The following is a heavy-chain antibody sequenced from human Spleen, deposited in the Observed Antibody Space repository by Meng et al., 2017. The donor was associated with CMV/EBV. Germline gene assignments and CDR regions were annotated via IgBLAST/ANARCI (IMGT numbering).Heavy chain of an antibody. Sequence: SSIYYWGWIRQPPGKGLEWIGSVSFSGSTSYNPSLKSRVALSVDTSKNQFSLTLTSVTTADTAVYYCARDRGQGSTWIQLWLNWFDPWGQGTLVTVSS. CDR2: VSFSGST. CDR3: ARDRGQGSTWIQLWLNWFDP. J-gene: IGHJ5*02. CDR1: SSIYY. D-gene: IGHD5-18*01. V-gene: IGHV4-39*07.